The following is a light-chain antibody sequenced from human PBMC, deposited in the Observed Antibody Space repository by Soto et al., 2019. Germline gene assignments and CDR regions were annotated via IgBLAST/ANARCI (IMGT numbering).Light chain of an antibody. CDR3: QQYGSTPGT. CDR2: VAS. CDR1: QSVSSSY. V-gene: IGKV3-20*01. J-gene: IGKJ1*01. Sequence: EIVLTQSPGTLSLSPGERATLSCRASQSVSSSYLAWYQQKPGQAPRLLIYVASSRATGIPDRFSGSGSGTDFTLTISRLEPEDVAVYYCQQYGSTPGTFGQGTKVEIK.